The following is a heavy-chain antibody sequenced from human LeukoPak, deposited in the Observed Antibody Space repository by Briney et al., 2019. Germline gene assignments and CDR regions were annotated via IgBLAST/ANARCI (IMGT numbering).Heavy chain of an antibody. CDR3: ASLYSSGWYGDAFDI. V-gene: IGHV3-23*01. J-gene: IGHJ3*02. D-gene: IGHD6-19*01. CDR1: GLTLSSQV. Sequence: GGSLRLSCAASGLTLSSQVMSWVRQTPGKGLEWISTISGSGDSTYYAGSVKGRFTISRDNAKNSLYLQMNSLRAEDTAVYYCASLYSSGWYGDAFDIWGQGTMVTVSS. CDR2: ISGSGDST.